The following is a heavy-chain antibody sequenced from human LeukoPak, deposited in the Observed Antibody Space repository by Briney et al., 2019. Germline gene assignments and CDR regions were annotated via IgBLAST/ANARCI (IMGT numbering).Heavy chain of an antibody. CDR3: ARHYDSGSYPLDF. CDR1: GGSIRGYF. D-gene: IGHD3-10*01. CDR2: IYSSGST. Sequence: SETLSLTCTVSGGSIRGYFWSWIRQPPGKGLEWIGHIYSSGSTTYTPSLQGRVTISLDTSKNQFSLKLSSVTAAGTAVYYCARHYDSGSYPLDFWGQGTLVTVSS. J-gene: IGHJ4*02. V-gene: IGHV4-59*08.